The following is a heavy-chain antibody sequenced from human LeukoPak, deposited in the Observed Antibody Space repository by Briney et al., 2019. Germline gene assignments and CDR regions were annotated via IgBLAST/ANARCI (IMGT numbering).Heavy chain of an antibody. J-gene: IGHJ4*02. CDR2: IYYSGST. CDR3: ARHGGLLWFGESHLDY. D-gene: IGHD3-10*01. CDR1: GGSISSSSYN. V-gene: IGHV4-39*01. Sequence: SETLSLTCTVSGGSISSSSYNWGWIRQSPGKGLEWVGSIYYSGSTYYNPSLKSRVTISVDTSKNQFSLKLSSVTAADTAVYYCARHGGLLWFGESHLDYWGQGTLVTVSS.